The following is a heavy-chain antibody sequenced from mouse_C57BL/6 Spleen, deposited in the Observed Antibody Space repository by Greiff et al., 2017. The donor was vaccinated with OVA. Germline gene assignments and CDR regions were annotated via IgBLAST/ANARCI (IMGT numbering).Heavy chain of an antibody. J-gene: IGHJ3*01. V-gene: IGHV2-2*01. CDR3: ARNENGYDPFAY. Sequence: VQLKQSGPGLVQPSQSLSITCTVSGFSLTSYGVHWVRQSPGKGLEWLGVIWSGGSTDYNAAFISRLSISKDNSKSQVFFKMNSLQADDTARYYCARNENGYDPFAYWGQGTLVTVSA. D-gene: IGHD2-2*01. CDR2: IWSGGST. CDR1: GFSLTSYG.